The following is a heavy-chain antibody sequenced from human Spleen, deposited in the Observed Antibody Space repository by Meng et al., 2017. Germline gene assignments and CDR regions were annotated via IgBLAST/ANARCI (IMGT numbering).Heavy chain of an antibody. D-gene: IGHD6-25*01. CDR2: INPKSGDT. Sequence: QVQLGQAGAEVKKPAASVKVSCKPSGYNFPDYYIPWVRRAPGQGLEWMGRINPKSGDTHYAQKFQARVTMTGDTSISTAYMELSGLRSDDTAMYYCARDEDISAAGKLFGDYWGQGTLVTVSS. V-gene: IGHV1-2*06. J-gene: IGHJ4*02. CDR3: ARDEDISAAGKLFGDY. CDR1: GYNFPDYY.